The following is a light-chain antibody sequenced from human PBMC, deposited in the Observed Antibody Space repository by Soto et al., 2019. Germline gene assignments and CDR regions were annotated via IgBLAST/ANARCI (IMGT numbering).Light chain of an antibody. V-gene: IGLV2-14*01. CDR1: SRDVGNYIF. CDR2: DIN. CDR3: VSYTTSASYV. Sequence: QSALTQPASVSGSPGQSITISCTGTSRDVGNYIFVSWYRQHPGKAPKLMIYDINNRPSGVSNRFSGSKSGNTASLTISGLQAEDEADYYCVSYTTSASYVFGTGTQLTVL. J-gene: IGLJ1*01.